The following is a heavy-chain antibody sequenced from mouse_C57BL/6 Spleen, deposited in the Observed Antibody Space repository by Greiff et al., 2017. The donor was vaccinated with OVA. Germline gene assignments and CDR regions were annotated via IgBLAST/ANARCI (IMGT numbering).Heavy chain of an antibody. V-gene: IGHV1-64*01. CDR1: GYTFTSYW. CDR3: ARGEASDGPAWFAY. D-gene: IGHD2-3*01. Sequence: QVQLKQPGAELVKPGASVKLSCKASGYTFTSYWMHWVKQRPGQGLEWIGMIHPNSGSTNYNEKFKSKATLTVDKSSSTAYMQLSSLTSEDSAVYYCARGEASDGPAWFAYWGQGTLVTVSA. J-gene: IGHJ3*01. CDR2: IHPNSGST.